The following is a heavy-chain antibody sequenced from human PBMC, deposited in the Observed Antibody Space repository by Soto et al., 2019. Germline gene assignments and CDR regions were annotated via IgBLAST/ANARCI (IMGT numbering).Heavy chain of an antibody. J-gene: IGHJ3*02. CDR1: GGSISSSSYY. CDR2: IFHTGTT. CDR3: TTEAYDNSGSLAFDI. Sequence: SETLSLTCTVSGGSISSSSYYWGWIRQPPGKGLEWIGSIFHTGTTSYNPSLKSRVTLSVDTSQSQLSLKLNSVTAADTAVYYCTTEAYDNSGSLAFDIWGPGTLVTVSS. D-gene: IGHD3-22*01. V-gene: IGHV4-39*07.